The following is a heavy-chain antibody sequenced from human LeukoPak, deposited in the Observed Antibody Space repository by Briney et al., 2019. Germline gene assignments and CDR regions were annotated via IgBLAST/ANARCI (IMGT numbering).Heavy chain of an antibody. CDR2: ISGSGGST. CDR3: AAVNIVVCGMDV. V-gene: IGHV3-23*01. D-gene: IGHD2-15*01. J-gene: IGHJ6*02. Sequence: PGGSLRLSCAASGFTFSSYAMSWVRQAPGKGLEWVSAISGSGGSTYYADSVKGRFTISRDTSKNTLYLQMNSLRAEDTAVYYCAAVNIVVCGMDVWGQGTTVTVSS. CDR1: GFTFSSYA.